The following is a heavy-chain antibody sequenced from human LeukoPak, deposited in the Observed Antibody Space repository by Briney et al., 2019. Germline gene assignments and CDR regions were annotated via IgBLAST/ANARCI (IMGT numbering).Heavy chain of an antibody. CDR2: QDGSER. V-gene: IGHV3-7*01. D-gene: IGHD3-22*01. CDR3: ARGRYHHDSSGYSSFYH. J-gene: IGHJ4*02. Sequence: QDGSERYYADSVKGRFTISRDNAQNSLYLQMSSLRAEDTAVYYCARGRYHHDSSGYSSFYHWGQGTLVTVSS.